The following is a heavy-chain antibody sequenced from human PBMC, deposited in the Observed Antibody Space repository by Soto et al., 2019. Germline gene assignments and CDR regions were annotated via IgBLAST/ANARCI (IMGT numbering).Heavy chain of an antibody. Sequence: EVQLVESGGGLVQPGGSLRLSCAASGFTVSSNYMSWVRQAPGKGLEWVSVIYSGGSAYYADSVKGRFTISRDNSKTTLYLQRISLRAEDTAVYYCARHGYSYGGGYFDYWGQGTLVTVSS. CDR2: IYSGGSA. CDR3: ARHGYSYGGGYFDY. CDR1: GFTVSSNY. J-gene: IGHJ4*02. V-gene: IGHV3-66*04. D-gene: IGHD5-18*01.